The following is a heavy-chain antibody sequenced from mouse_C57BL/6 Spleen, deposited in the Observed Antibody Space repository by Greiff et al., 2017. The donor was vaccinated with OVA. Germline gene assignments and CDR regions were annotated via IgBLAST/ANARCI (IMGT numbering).Heavy chain of an antibody. CDR3: AAGLAWFAY. J-gene: IGHJ3*01. CDR1: GYTFTDYN. D-gene: IGHD3-3*01. CDR2: INPNNGGT. Sequence: EVQLVESGPELVKPGASVKIPCKASGYTFTDYNMDWVKQSHGKSLEWIGDINPNNGGTIYNQKFKGKATLTVDKSSSTAYMELRSLTSEDTAVYYCAAGLAWFAYWGQGTLVTVSA. V-gene: IGHV1-18*01.